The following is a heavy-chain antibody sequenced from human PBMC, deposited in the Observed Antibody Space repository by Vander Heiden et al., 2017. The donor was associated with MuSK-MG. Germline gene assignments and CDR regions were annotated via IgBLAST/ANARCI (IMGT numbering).Heavy chain of an antibody. CDR1: GGSISSYY. D-gene: IGHD2-21*02. V-gene: IGHV4-59*01. Sequence: QVQLQESGPGLVKPSETLSLTCTASGGSISSYYWSWIRQPPGKGLEWIGYIYYSGSTNYNPSLKSRVTISVDTSKNQFSLKLSSVTAADTAVYYCARVGDHFDYWGQGTLVTVSS. CDR2: IYYSGST. J-gene: IGHJ4*02. CDR3: ARVGDHFDY.